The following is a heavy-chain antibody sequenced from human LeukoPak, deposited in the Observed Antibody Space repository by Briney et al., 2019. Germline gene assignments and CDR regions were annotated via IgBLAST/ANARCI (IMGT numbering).Heavy chain of an antibody. J-gene: IGHJ5*02. Sequence: SETLSLTCTVSGGSISSFYWRWLRDPPGKGLEGSGYIYYSGSTNYNPSLKSRVTISVDTSKNHFSLKLSSVTAADTAVYYCARYSYADWFDPWGQGTLVTVSS. D-gene: IGHD5-18*01. CDR2: IYYSGST. CDR3: ARYSYADWFDP. V-gene: IGHV4-59*13. CDR1: GGSISSFY.